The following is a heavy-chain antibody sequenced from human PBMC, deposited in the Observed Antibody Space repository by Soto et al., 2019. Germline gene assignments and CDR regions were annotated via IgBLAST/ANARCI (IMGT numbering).Heavy chain of an antibody. CDR2: FDPEDGET. V-gene: IGHV1-24*01. J-gene: IGHJ6*02. CDR3: ATVGSSGCSGGSCSKPGIYYYYGMDV. D-gene: IGHD2-15*01. CDR1: GYTLTELS. Sequence: ASVKVSCKVSGYTLTELSMHWVRQAPGKGLEWMGGFDPEDGETIYAQKFQGRVTMTEDTSTDTAYMELSSLRSEDTAVYYCATVGSSGCSGGSCSKPGIYYYYGMDVWGQGTTVTVSS.